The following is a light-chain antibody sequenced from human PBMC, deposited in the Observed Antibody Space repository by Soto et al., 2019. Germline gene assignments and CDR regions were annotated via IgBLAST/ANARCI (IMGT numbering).Light chain of an antibody. J-gene: IGKJ1*01. V-gene: IGKV1-5*03. CDR2: KAS. CDR3: QQYNSYSPT. Sequence: DIQMTQSPSTLSASVGDRVTITCRASQSISSWLAWYQQKPGKAPKLLIYKASSLESGVPSRFSGSGSGTEFTLTFSSLQPDDFATYYYQQYNSYSPTFGQGTKVEIK. CDR1: QSISSW.